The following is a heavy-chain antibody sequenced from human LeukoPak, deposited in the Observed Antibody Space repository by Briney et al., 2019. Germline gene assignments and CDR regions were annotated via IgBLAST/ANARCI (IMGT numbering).Heavy chain of an antibody. D-gene: IGHD6-13*01. CDR1: GGSFSGYY. CDR3: ASTPSSSWLFH. CDR2: INHSGST. Sequence: SETLSLTCAVYGGSFSGYYWSWIRQPPGKGLEWIGEINHSGSTNYNPSLKSRVTISVDTSKNQFSLKLSSVTAADTAVYYCASTPSSSWLFHWGQGTLVTVSS. V-gene: IGHV4-34*01. J-gene: IGHJ4*02.